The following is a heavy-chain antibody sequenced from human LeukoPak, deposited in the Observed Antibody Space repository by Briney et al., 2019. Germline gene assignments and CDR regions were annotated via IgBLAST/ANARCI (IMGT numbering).Heavy chain of an antibody. CDR2: VYRSGST. Sequence: TSETLSLTCAVSGYPISSGYHWGWIRQPPGEGLEWIGSVYRSGSTYYNPSLKSRVTISVDTSKNQISLKVRSVTAADTAVYYCARENWVFDYWGQGILVTVSS. D-gene: IGHD7-27*01. J-gene: IGHJ4*02. V-gene: IGHV4-38-2*02. CDR3: ARENWVFDY. CDR1: GYPISSGYH.